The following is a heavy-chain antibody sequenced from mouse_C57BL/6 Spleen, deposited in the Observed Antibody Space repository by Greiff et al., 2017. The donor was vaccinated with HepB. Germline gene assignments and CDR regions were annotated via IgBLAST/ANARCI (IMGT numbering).Heavy chain of an antibody. Sequence: VQLQESGPGLVAPSQSLSITCTVSGFSLTSYAISWVRQPPGKGLEWLGAIWTGGGTNYNSALKSRLSISKDNSKSQVFLKMNSLQTDDTARYYCARNFGSSYPDYWGQGTTLTVSS. V-gene: IGHV2-9-1*01. J-gene: IGHJ2*01. CDR3: ARNFGSSYPDY. CDR1: GFSLTSYA. D-gene: IGHD1-1*01. CDR2: IWTGGGT.